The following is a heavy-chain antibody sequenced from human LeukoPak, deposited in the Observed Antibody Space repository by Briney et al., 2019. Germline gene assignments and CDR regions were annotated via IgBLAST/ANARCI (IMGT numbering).Heavy chain of an antibody. D-gene: IGHD2-2*01. CDR3: ASSTTHYYYHGMDV. CDR1: GFTVNSKY. Sequence: GGSLRLSCAASGFTVNSKYMSWGRQAPGTGLEWVSIIYSTGSIYYADSVKGRFTISRDNSKNTLYLQMNSLRAEDTAVYYCASSTTHYYYHGMDVWGQGTTVTVSS. V-gene: IGHV3-66*01. CDR2: IYSTGSI. J-gene: IGHJ6*02.